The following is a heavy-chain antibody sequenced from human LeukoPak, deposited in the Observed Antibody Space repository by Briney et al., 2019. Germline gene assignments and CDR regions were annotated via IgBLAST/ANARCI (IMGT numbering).Heavy chain of an antibody. CDR1: GFTFSSYE. V-gene: IGHV3-48*03. Sequence: PGGSLRLSCAASGFTFSSYEMNWVRQAPGKGLEWVSYISSSGSTIYYADSVKGRFTISRDNDKNSLYLQMNSLRAEDTAVYYCARGSYGSGSYYSPYYYYGMDVWGKGTTVTVSS. J-gene: IGHJ6*04. D-gene: IGHD3-10*01. CDR3: ARGSYGSGSYYSPYYYYGMDV. CDR2: ISSSGSTI.